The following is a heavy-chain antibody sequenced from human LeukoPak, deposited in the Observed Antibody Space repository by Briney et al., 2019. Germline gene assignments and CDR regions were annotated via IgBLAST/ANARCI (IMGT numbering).Heavy chain of an antibody. J-gene: IGHJ4*02. V-gene: IGHV4-4*07. CDR3: ARAYYYGSGSYGLDY. D-gene: IGHD3-10*01. CDR1: GGSISDSL. Sequence: SETLSLTCTVSGGSISDSLWSWIRQPAGRGLEWIGRIHISGSTNYNPSLTSRLTISVDASKNQFSLKLTSVTAADTAVYYCARAYYYGSGSYGLDYWGQGTLVTVSS. CDR2: IHISGST.